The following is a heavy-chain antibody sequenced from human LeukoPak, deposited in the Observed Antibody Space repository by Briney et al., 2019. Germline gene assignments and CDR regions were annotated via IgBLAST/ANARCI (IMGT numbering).Heavy chain of an antibody. CDR1: GGTFSSYA. D-gene: IGHD3-3*01. CDR2: IIPIFGTA. J-gene: IGHJ5*02. V-gene: IGHV1-69*13. CDR3: AVTIFGVVRWFDP. Sequence: ASVKVSCKASGGTFSSYAISWVRQAPGQGLEWMGGIIPIFGTANYAQKFRGRVTITADESTSTAYMELSSLRSEDTAVYYCAVTIFGVVRWFDPWGQGTLVTVSS.